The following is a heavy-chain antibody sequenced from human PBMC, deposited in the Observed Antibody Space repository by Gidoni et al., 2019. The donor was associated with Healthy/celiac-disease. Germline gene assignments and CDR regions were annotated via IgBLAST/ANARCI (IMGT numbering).Heavy chain of an antibody. CDR1: GYTFPSDY. CDR2: HNPSGGST. Sequence: QLQLVQSGAEVQQPVASANVSCKASGYTFPSDYMHWVRQAPGQGLDWMGIHNPSGGSTSYAQKFQGRVTMTRDTSTSTVYMELSSLRSEDTAVYYCARVRRGYSSGAFDIWGQGTMVTVSS. V-gene: IGHV1-46*03. D-gene: IGHD5-18*01. J-gene: IGHJ3*02. CDR3: ARVRRGYSSGAFDI.